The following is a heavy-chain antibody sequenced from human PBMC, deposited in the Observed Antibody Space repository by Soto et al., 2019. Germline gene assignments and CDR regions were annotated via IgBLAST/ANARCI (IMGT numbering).Heavy chain of an antibody. J-gene: IGHJ4*02. D-gene: IGHD2-15*01. CDR3: ARCSGGSCYLFDY. Sequence: QLQLQESGSGLVKPSQTLSLTCAVSGGSISSGGYSWSWIRQPPGKGLEWIGYIYHSGSTYYNPSLKSRVDISAYRSKNQFSLKLSSVTAADPAVYYCARCSGGSCYLFDYWGQGTLVTVSS. V-gene: IGHV4-30-2*01. CDR1: GGSISSGGYS. CDR2: IYHSGST.